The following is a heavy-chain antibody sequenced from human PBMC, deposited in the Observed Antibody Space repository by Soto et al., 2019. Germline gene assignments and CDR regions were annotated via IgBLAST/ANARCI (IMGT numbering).Heavy chain of an antibody. CDR2: IRSKANSYAT. V-gene: IGHV3-73*01. CDR3: TTQLYYYDRSGYSPDFYYYGMDV. CDR1: GFTFSGSA. Sequence: GGSLRLPCAASGFTFSGSAMHWVRQASGKGREWVGRIRSKANSYATAHAASGKGRFTISRDDSKNTAYLQMTSLKTEDTAVYYCTTQLYYYDRSGYSPDFYYYGMDVWGQGTTVTVSS. J-gene: IGHJ6*02. D-gene: IGHD3-22*01.